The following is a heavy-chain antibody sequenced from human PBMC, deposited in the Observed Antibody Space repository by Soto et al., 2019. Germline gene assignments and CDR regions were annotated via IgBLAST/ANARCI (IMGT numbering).Heavy chain of an antibody. V-gene: IGHV1-8*01. CDR2: MNPKSGNT. D-gene: IGHD4-4*01. CDR3: ARSPSWDTTVSPYYFDY. Sequence: QVQLVQSGAEVKKPGASVKVSCKASRYTFISYDINWVRQATGQGLEWMGWMNPKSGNTGYAQNCQGKGTMTRDTAISTSHSELSSLRSEDTAVYYCARSPSWDTTVSPYYFDYWGQGTLVTVSS. J-gene: IGHJ4*02. CDR1: RYTFISYD.